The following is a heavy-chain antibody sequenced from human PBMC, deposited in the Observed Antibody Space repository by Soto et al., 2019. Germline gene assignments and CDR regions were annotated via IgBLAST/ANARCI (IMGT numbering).Heavy chain of an antibody. CDR1: GGSISSYY. Sequence: SETLSLTCTVSGGSISSYYWSWIRQPPGKGLEWIGYIYYSGSTNYNPSLKSRVTISVDTSKNQFSLKLSSVTAADTAVYYCARVLGWRYSSSWYYFDYWGQGTLVTVSS. V-gene: IGHV4-59*01. D-gene: IGHD6-13*01. J-gene: IGHJ4*02. CDR3: ARVLGWRYSSSWYYFDY. CDR2: IYYSGST.